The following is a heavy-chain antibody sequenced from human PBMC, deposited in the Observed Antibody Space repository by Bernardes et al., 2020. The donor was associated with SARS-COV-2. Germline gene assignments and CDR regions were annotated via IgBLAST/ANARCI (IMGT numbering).Heavy chain of an antibody. CDR1: GFTFSSYW. CDR2: IKQDGSEK. Sequence: GSLRLSCAASGFTFSSYWMSWVRQAPGKGLEWVANIKQDGSEKYYVDSVKGRFTISRDNAKNSLYLQMNSLRAEDTAVYYCARITIFGVVINFRGAFDIWGQGTMVTVSS. J-gene: IGHJ3*02. CDR3: ARITIFGVVINFRGAFDI. D-gene: IGHD3-3*01. V-gene: IGHV3-7*05.